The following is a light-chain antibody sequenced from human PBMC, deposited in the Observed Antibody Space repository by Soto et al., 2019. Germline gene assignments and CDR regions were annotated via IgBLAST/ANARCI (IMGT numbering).Light chain of an antibody. Sequence: QSALTQPRSVSGSPGQSVTLSCTGTSSDVGGYHYVSWYQHHPGKAPKIIIYDVSKRPSGVPDRFSGSKSDNSASLTISGLQAEDEADYYCCSYAGIYTYVFGSGTKLTVL. CDR2: DVS. CDR1: SSDVGGYHY. V-gene: IGLV2-11*01. CDR3: CSYAGIYTYV. J-gene: IGLJ1*01.